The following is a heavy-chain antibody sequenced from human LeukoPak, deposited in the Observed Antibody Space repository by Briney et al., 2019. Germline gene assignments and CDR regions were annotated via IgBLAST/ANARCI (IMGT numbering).Heavy chain of an antibody. Sequence: GGSMRLSCAAYGFTFSSYAMSWVRQAHGKGLEWVSAIRGSGGRTYYADSVKGRFTISRDNSKNTLYLQMNSLRAEDTAVYYCAKSMVRGVIILGAFDIWGQGTMVTVSS. D-gene: IGHD3-10*01. CDR1: GFTFSSYA. V-gene: IGHV3-23*01. CDR3: AKSMVRGVIILGAFDI. J-gene: IGHJ3*02. CDR2: IRGSGGRT.